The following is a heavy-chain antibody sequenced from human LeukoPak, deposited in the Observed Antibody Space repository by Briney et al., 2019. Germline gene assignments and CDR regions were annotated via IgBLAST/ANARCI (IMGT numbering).Heavy chain of an antibody. Sequence: PGGSLRLSCAASGFTFSDAWMNWVRQAPGKGLEWVGRINSIHNVGTTDYAAPVKGRFTISRDDSKNTLFLQMNSLKTEDTAVYYCTADVPDALGKGLDVWGKGTTVTISS. CDR3: TADVPDALGKGLDV. D-gene: IGHD2-2*01. J-gene: IGHJ6*04. V-gene: IGHV3-15*01. CDR2: INSIHNVGTT. CDR1: GFTFSDAW.